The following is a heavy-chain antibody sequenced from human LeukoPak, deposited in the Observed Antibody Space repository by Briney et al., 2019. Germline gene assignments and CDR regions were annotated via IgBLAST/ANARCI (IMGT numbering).Heavy chain of an antibody. CDR1: GYSISSGYY. V-gene: IGHV4-38-2*02. CDR3: ARHPLYCGGDCSIYFDY. J-gene: IGHJ4*02. D-gene: IGHD2-21*02. CDR2: IYHSGST. Sequence: SETLSLTCTVSGYSISSGYYWGWIRQPPGKGLEWIGSIYHSGSTYYNPSLKSRVTISVDTSKNQFSLKLSSVTAADTAVYYCARHPLYCGGDCSIYFDYWGQGTLVTVSS.